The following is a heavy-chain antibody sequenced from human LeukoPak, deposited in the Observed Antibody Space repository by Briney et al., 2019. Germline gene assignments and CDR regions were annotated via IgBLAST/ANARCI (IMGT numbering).Heavy chain of an antibody. D-gene: IGHD3-22*01. V-gene: IGHV3-20*03. CDR2: INWNGGST. CDR3: ATPYHYDSSGYSVS. Sequence: GGPLSPSSAPTRFTSVDYGLSYSPPAPATWLHPAPGINWNGGSTGYADSVKRRFTIPNDNPKNSLYLQLNTLTPNETPFYYPATPYHYDSSGYSVSWGHGTLVTVSS. CDR1: RFTSVDYG. J-gene: IGHJ5*01.